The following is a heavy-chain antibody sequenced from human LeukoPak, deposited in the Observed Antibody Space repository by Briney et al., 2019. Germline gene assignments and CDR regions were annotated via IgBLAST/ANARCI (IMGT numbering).Heavy chain of an antibody. D-gene: IGHD4-23*01. CDR3: ARGKTTVDRRFEN. V-gene: IGHV4-39*07. CDR1: GGSISSSSYY. Sequence: NASETLSLTCTVSGGSISSSSYYWGWIRQPPGKGLEWVGSMFYSGSTHYNPSLSPSLKSRVTISVDTSKNQFSLRLSSVTAADTAVYYCARGKTTVDRRFENWGQGTLVTVSS. J-gene: IGHJ4*02. CDR2: MFYSGST.